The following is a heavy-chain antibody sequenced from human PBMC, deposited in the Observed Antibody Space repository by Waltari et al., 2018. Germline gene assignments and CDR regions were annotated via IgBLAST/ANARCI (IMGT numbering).Heavy chain of an antibody. Sequence: QVQLQESGPGLVKPSETLSLTCTVSGYSISSGYYWGWIRQPPGKGLAWIGSIYPSGSTYYTPALQSPVTISVDTSKTQFSLKLSSVTAADTAVYYCARTHYYYSYLDVWGKGTTVTVSS. CDR3: ARTHYYYSYLDV. CDR2: IYPSGST. V-gene: IGHV4-38-2*02. CDR1: GYSISSGYY. J-gene: IGHJ6*03.